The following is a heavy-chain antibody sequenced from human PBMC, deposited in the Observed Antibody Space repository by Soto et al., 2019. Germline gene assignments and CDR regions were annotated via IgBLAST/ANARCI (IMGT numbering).Heavy chain of an antibody. V-gene: IGHV1-8*01. CDR1: GYTFTSYD. Sequence: ASVKVSCKASGYTFTSYDINWVRQATGQGLEWMGWMNPNSGNTGYAQKFQGRVTMTRNTSISTAYMELSSLRSEDTAVYYCARGGYCSGGSCLGRDYNWFDRWGQGTLVTVSS. D-gene: IGHD2-15*01. J-gene: IGHJ5*02. CDR2: MNPNSGNT. CDR3: ARGGYCSGGSCLGRDYNWFDR.